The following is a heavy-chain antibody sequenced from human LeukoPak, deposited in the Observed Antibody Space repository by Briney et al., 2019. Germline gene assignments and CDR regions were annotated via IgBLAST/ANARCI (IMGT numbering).Heavy chain of an antibody. Sequence: SGTLSLTCTVSGGSISSYYWSWIRQPPGKGLEWIGYIYYSGSTNYNPSLKSRVTISVDTSKNQFSLKLSSVTAADTAVYYCARALYYGSGSGMDVWGKGTTVTVSS. D-gene: IGHD3-10*01. CDR2: IYYSGST. CDR1: GGSISSYY. V-gene: IGHV4-59*01. J-gene: IGHJ6*04. CDR3: ARALYYGSGSGMDV.